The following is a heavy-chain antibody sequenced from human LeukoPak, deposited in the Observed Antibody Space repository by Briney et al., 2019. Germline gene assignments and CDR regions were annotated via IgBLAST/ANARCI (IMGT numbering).Heavy chain of an antibody. V-gene: IGHV3-21*01. J-gene: IGHJ3*02. CDR3: ASGPTAMVTSDAFDI. D-gene: IGHD5-18*01. CDR1: GFTFSSYS. Sequence: GGSLRLSRAASGFTFSSYSMNWVRQAPGKGLEWVSSISSSSSYIYYADSVKGRFTISRDNAKNSLYLQMNSLRAEDTAVYYCASGPTAMVTSDAFDIWGQGTMVTVSA. CDR2: ISSSSSYI.